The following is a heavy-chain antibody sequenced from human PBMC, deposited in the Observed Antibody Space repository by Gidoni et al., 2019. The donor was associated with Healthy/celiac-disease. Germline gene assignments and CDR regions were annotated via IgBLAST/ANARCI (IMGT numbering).Heavy chain of an antibody. CDR2: ISGSGGST. CDR3: AKDRLSGYCSGGSCYVWFDP. CDR1: GFTFSSYA. J-gene: IGHJ5*02. V-gene: IGHV3-23*04. D-gene: IGHD2-15*01. Sequence: EVQLVESGGGLVQPGGSLRLSCAASGFTFSSYAMSWVRQAPGKGLEWVSAISGSGGSTYYADSVKGRFTISRDNSKNTLYLQMNSLRAEDTAVYYCAKDRLSGYCSGGSCYVWFDPWGQGTLVTVSS.